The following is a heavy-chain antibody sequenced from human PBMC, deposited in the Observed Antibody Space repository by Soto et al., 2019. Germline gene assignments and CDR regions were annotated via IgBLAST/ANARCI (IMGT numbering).Heavy chain of an antibody. J-gene: IGHJ4*02. CDR1: GFTFSDYY. Sequence: PGGSLRLSCAASGFTFSDYYMTWIRQAPGKGLEWVGFIRSKAYGGTTEYAASVKGRFTISRDDSKSIAYLQMNSLKTEDTAVYYCTRDRQQLLDNWGQGTLVTVSS. D-gene: IGHD6-13*01. CDR3: TRDRQQLLDN. V-gene: IGHV3-49*03. CDR2: IRSKAYGGTT.